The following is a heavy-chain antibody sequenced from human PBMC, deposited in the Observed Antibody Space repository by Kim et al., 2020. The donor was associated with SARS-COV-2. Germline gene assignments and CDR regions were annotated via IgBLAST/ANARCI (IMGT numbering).Heavy chain of an antibody. D-gene: IGHD3-3*01. CDR3: TTQAVRSGYYPNDY. V-gene: IGHV3-15*01. Sequence: TPVKGQFTISREDSKNTLYLQKNSLKTEDTAVYYCTTQAVRSGYYPNDYWGQGTLVTVSS. J-gene: IGHJ4*02.